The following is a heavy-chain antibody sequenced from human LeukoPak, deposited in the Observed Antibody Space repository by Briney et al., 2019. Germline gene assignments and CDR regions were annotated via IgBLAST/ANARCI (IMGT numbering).Heavy chain of an antibody. D-gene: IGHD6-6*01. J-gene: IGHJ4*02. CDR1: GFTFSSYA. CDR2: ISGSGGST. Sequence: PGGSLRLSCAASGFTFSSYAMSWVRQAPGKGLEWVSAISGSGGSTYYADSVKGRFTISRDNSKNTLYLQMNSLRAEDTAVYYCAKPPPEKQLVLYYFDYWGQGTLVTVSS. V-gene: IGHV3-23*01. CDR3: AKPPPEKQLVLYYFDY.